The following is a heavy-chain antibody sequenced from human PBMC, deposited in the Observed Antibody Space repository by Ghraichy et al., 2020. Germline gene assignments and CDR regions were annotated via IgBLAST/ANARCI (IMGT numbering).Heavy chain of an antibody. V-gene: IGHV3-11*06. Sequence: GESLNISCAAAGFAFRDYYMTWIRQAPGKGLEWVSYISDTGAYTNYADSVKGRFTMSRDSAKNSLSLQMNSLRDEDTAVYFCAREIAPSGIRKRGFDYWGQGTLVTVSS. J-gene: IGHJ4*02. CDR2: ISDTGAYT. CDR3: AREIAPSGIRKRGFDY. D-gene: IGHD5-12*01. CDR1: GFAFRDYY.